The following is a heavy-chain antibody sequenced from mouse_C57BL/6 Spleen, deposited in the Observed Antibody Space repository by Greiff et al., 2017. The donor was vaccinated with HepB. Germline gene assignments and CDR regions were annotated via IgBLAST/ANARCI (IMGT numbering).Heavy chain of an antibody. CDR3: ARASYEWYFDV. V-gene: IGHV3-6*01. D-gene: IGHD1-1*01. J-gene: IGHJ1*03. CDR1: GYSITSGYY. CDR2: ISYDGSN. Sequence: EVQLQQSGPGLVKPSQSLSLTCSVTGYSITSGYYWNWIRQFPGNKLEWMGYISYDGSNNYNPSLKNRISITRDTSKNQFFLKLNSVTTEDTATYDCARASYEWYFDVWGTGTTVTVSS.